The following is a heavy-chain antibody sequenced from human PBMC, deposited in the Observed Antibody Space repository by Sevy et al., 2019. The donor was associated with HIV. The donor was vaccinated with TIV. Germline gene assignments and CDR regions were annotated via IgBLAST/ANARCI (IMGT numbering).Heavy chain of an antibody. CDR1: GFSFSHYA. CDR3: ARVAVSYCTNDCYHRFDY. Sequence: GGSLRLSCAVSGFSFSHYAFHWVRQAPGKGLEWVSLISYDGNYKYYADSVKGRFTISRDNSKNSLYLQMNSLRVNDTAVYYCARVAVSYCTNDCYHRFDYWGPGALVTVSS. CDR2: ISYDGNYK. V-gene: IGHV3-30-3*01. D-gene: IGHD2-8*01. J-gene: IGHJ4*02.